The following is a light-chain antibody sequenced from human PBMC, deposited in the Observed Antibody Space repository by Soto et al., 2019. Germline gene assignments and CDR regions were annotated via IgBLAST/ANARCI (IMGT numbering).Light chain of an antibody. CDR3: QQRSHWLWT. CDR1: QSVSSY. J-gene: IGKJ1*01. V-gene: IGKV3-11*01. Sequence: EIVLTQSPATLSLSPGERATLSCRASQSVSSYLAWYQQKPGQAPRLLIYDASNRATGIPARFSGSGSGPDFTLPISSLEPEDFAVYYCQQRSHWLWTVGQGTKVEIK. CDR2: DAS.